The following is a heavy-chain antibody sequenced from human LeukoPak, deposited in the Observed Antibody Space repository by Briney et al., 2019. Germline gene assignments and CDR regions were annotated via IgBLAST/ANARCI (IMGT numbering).Heavy chain of an antibody. D-gene: IGHD3-22*01. V-gene: IGHV1-24*01. CDR3: ATGLTVLAGYYYDSSNAFDI. J-gene: IGHJ3*02. CDR2: FDPEDGET. Sequence: GASVKVSCKVSGYTLTELSMHWVRQAPGKGLEWMGGFDPEDGETIYAQKFQGRVTMTEDTSTDTAYMELSSLRSEDTAVYYCATGLTVLAGYYYDSSNAFDIWGQGTMVTVSS. CDR1: GYTLTELS.